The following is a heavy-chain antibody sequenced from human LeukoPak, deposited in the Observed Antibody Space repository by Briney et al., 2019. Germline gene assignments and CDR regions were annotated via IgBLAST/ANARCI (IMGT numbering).Heavy chain of an antibody. CDR2: IIPIFGTA. J-gene: IGHJ3*02. Sequence: SVKVSCKASGGTFSSYAISWVRQAPGQGLEWMGGIIPIFGTANYAQKFQGRVTITADESTSTAYMELSSLRSEDTAVYYCARGRIYCSSTSCYRLDAFDIWGQGTMVTVSS. CDR1: GGTFSSYA. V-gene: IGHV1-69*13. CDR3: ARGRIYCSSTSCYRLDAFDI. D-gene: IGHD2-2*01.